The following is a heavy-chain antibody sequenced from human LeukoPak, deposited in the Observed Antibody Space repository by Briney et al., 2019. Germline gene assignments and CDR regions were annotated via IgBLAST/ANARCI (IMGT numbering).Heavy chain of an antibody. D-gene: IGHD6-19*01. CDR3: ASTSGWYEPIDY. J-gene: IGHJ4*02. Sequence: PGRSLRLSCAASGFTFTTYGFHWVRQAPGKGLEWAALMIYDGSKQYYADSVKGRFTISRDNSKNTLYLQMNSLRAEDTVVYYCASTSGWYEPIDYWGQGTLVTVSS. CDR2: MIYDGSKQ. CDR1: GFTFTTYG. V-gene: IGHV3-33*01.